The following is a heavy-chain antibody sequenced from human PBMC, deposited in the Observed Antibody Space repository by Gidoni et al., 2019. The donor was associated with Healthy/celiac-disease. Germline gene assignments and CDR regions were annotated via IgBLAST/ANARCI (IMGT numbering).Heavy chain of an antibody. J-gene: IGHJ6*03. CDR2: INHSGST. V-gene: IGHV4-34*01. D-gene: IGHD4-4*01. Sequence: QVQLQQWGAGLLKPSETLSLTCAVSGGSFSGYYWSWIRQPPGKGLEWIGEINHSGSTNYNPSLKSRVTISVDTSKNQFSLKLSSVTAADTAVYYCARAPDSNWGYYYYMDVWGKGTTVTVSS. CDR1: GGSFSGYY. CDR3: ARAPDSNWGYYYYMDV.